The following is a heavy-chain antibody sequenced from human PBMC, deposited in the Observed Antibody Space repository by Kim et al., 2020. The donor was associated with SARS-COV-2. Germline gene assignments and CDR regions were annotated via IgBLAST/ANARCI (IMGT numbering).Heavy chain of an antibody. J-gene: IGHJ3*01. CDR2: MYPGDSDT. CDR1: GYSFTTYW. CDR3: ARALYSSTYAFDL. Sequence: GESLKISCKGSGYSFTTYWIGWVRQMPGKGLEWMGIMYPGDSDTRYSPSFQGQVTISADKSISTAYLQWSALSASDTAMYYCARALYSSTYAFDLWGQGTLVTVSA. D-gene: IGHD6-13*01. V-gene: IGHV5-51*01.